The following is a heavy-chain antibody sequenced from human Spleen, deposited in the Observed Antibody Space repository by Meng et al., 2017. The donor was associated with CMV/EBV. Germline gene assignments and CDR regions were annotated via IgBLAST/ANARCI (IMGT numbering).Heavy chain of an antibody. V-gene: IGHV3-30*09. D-gene: IGHD2-2*02. Sequence: GGSLRLSCAASRFTFRTHAMHWVLQAPGKGPEWVAVISYDGSEKYYADSVRGRFAISRDNPKNTLYLQMGSLRTEDTAVYYCATYSRAPTALLAYFNYWGLGTLVTVSS. CDR2: ISYDGSEK. CDR3: ATYSRAPTALLAYFNY. J-gene: IGHJ4*02. CDR1: RFTFRTHA.